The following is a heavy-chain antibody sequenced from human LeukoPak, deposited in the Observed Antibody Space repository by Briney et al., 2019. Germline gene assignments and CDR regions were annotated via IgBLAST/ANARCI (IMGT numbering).Heavy chain of an antibody. CDR3: GRDPLTVGGISLYAFDI. CDR2: INPSGGST. J-gene: IGHJ3*02. CDR1: GYTFTSYG. V-gene: IGHV1-46*01. D-gene: IGHD6-19*01. Sequence: ASVKVSCKASGYTFTSYGISWVRQAPGQGLEWMGIINPSGGSTSYAQKFQGRVTMTRDMSTSTVYMELSSLRSEDTAVYYCGRDPLTVGGISLYAFDIWGQGTMVTVSS.